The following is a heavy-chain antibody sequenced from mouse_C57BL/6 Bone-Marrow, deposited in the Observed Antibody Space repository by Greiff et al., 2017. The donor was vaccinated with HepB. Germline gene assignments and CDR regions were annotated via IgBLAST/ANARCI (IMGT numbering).Heavy chain of an antibody. J-gene: IGHJ1*03. D-gene: IGHD1-1*01. CDR1: GYTFTSYW. CDR2: IYPGNSDT. Sequence: VQLQQSGTVLARPGASVKMSCKTSGYTFTSYWMHWVKQRPGQGLEWIGAIYPGNSDTSYNQKFKGKAKLTAVTSASTAYMELSSLTNEDSAVYYCTREEAYYYGPYWYFDVWGTGTTVTVSS. V-gene: IGHV1-5*01. CDR3: TREEAYYYGPYWYFDV.